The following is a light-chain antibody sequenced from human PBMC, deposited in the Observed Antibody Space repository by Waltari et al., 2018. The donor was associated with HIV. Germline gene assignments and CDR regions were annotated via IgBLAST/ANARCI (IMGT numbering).Light chain of an antibody. V-gene: IGLV2-23*02. CDR1: SSDVGSYNL. Sequence: QSALTQPASVSGSPGQSITISCTGTSSDVGSYNLVSWYQQSPGKAPKLMIYEVSKRPSGVSNRFSGSKSGNTASLTISGLQAEDEADYYCCSYAGSSTLVFGGGTKLTVL. CDR2: EVS. J-gene: IGLJ2*01. CDR3: CSYAGSSTLV.